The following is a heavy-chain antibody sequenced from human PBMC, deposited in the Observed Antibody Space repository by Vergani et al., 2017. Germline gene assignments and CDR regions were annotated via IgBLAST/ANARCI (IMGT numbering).Heavy chain of an antibody. CDR2: IKNPGGNT. CDR1: GFTFSSHA. V-gene: IGHV3-23*01. D-gene: IGHD5-24*01. Sequence: EVQLLQSEGAVVQPGGSLRLSCVASGFTFSSHAMSWVRQGPGQGLEWVSSIKNPGGNTHYAASVKGRFTISRDNSKNTLYLQLNSLRVEDTAVYYCGSGSDNYNWGQGTLVPVSS. J-gene: IGHJ4*02. CDR3: GSGSDNYN.